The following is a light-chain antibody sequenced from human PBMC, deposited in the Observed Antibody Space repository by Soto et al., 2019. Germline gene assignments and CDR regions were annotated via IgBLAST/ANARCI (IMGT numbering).Light chain of an antibody. CDR2: DAS. Sequence: IGMTQSPATLSVSPGERATLSCRASQSVNFYLAWYQQKPGQAPRLLISDASSRATDVPDRFSGSGSGTDFSLTISRLEPEDFAVYYCQQYGDSPVTFGQGTKVDIK. CDR1: QSVNFY. CDR3: QQYGDSPVT. J-gene: IGKJ1*01. V-gene: IGKV3-20*01.